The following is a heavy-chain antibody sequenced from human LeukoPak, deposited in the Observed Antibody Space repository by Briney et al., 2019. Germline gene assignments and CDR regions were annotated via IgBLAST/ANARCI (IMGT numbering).Heavy chain of an antibody. J-gene: IGHJ4*02. Sequence: GESLKISCDGSGYSFTSYWIGWVRQMPGKGLEWVAIIYPGDSDTIYSPSFQGQVTISADNSISTAYLQWSSLKASDTAMYYCARSSDSSGCYDYFDYWGQGTLVTVSS. V-gene: IGHV5-51*01. CDR1: GYSFTSYW. D-gene: IGHD3-22*01. CDR3: ARSSDSSGCYDYFDY. CDR2: IYPGDSDT.